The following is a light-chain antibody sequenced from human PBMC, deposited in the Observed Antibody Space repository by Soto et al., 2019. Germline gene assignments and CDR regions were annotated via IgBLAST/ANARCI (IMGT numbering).Light chain of an antibody. CDR3: QQYNSWPLT. V-gene: IGKV1-5*01. J-gene: IGKJ4*01. CDR2: DAS. CDR1: QTISNW. Sequence: DIQMTQSPSTLSASIGDRVTITCRASQTISNWLAWYQQKPGKPPRLLIYDASRSQTGVPSRFSGIGSGTEFTLTISSLQSEDFAVYYCQQYNSWPLTFGGGTKVEIK.